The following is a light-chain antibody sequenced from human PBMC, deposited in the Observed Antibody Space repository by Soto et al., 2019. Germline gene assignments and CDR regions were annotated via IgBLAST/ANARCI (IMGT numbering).Light chain of an antibody. CDR2: GAS. Sequence: EIVLTHSPGTLSLSPCERATLSCSASQSASGSYLAGYQQKPRPAPRLLIYGASSRATGIPDRFSASGSGTDFPLTISRLEPEDFAVYYCQQYGHSPLTFGGGTRLEIK. CDR3: QQYGHSPLT. V-gene: IGKV3-20*01. CDR1: QSASGSY. J-gene: IGKJ5*01.